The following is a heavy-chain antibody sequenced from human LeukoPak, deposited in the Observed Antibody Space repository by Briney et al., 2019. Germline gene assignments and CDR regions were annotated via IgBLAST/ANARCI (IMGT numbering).Heavy chain of an antibody. Sequence: PPETLSLTCNVSVGSIRGYDWSWIRQSPEKGLEWIGYIYSSGSTNYNPSLKSRVTMSVDTSKNQLSLEVSPLTAADTAVYYCARVFDSGSQAYFYYMDVWGKGTTVIISS. CDR1: VGSIRGYD. CDR3: ARVFDSGSQAYFYYMDV. J-gene: IGHJ6*03. D-gene: IGHD3-10*01. CDR2: IYSSGST. V-gene: IGHV4-59*01.